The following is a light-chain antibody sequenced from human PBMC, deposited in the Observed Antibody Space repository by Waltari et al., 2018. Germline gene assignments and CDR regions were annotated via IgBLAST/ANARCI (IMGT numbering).Light chain of an antibody. Sequence: DIQMTQSPSSLSASVGDRVTIICRPSQTIRTFLNWYQKKPGTAPKLLIYGASSLQSGVPSRFSGSVSGTDFTLTITSLHPEDFATYYCQQTYSAPWTFGQGTKVEIK. CDR2: GAS. V-gene: IGKV1-39*01. J-gene: IGKJ1*01. CDR1: QTIRTF. CDR3: QQTYSAPWT.